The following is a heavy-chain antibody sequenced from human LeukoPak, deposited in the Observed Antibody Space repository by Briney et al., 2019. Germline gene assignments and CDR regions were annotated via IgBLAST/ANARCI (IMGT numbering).Heavy chain of an antibody. J-gene: IGHJ4*02. Sequence: GGALKLSCAASGFPFKGYYLSWIRPAPGKGLEGVSYISSSGSTIYYADSVKGRFTISRDNAKNSLYLQMNSLRAEDTAVYYCAGPTTVTTAAFWYWGQGTLVTVSS. CDR1: GFPFKGYY. D-gene: IGHD4-17*01. CDR3: AGPTTVTTAAFWY. CDR2: ISSSGSTI. V-gene: IGHV3-11*01.